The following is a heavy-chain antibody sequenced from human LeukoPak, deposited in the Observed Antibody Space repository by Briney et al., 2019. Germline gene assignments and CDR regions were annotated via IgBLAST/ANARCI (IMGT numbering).Heavy chain of an antibody. CDR1: GGSISSYY. CDR2: INHSGST. D-gene: IGHD2-15*01. CDR3: ARGRGGYCSGGSCYRTPFDY. V-gene: IGHV4-34*01. Sequence: SETLSLTCTVSGGSISSYYWSWIRQPPGKGLEWIGEINHSGSTNYNPSLKSRVTISVDTSKNQFSLKLSSVTAADTAVYYCARGRGGYCSGGSCYRTPFDYWGQGTLVTVSS. J-gene: IGHJ4*02.